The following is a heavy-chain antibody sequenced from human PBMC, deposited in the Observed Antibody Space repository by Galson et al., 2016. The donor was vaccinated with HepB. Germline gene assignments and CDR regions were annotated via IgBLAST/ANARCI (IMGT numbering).Heavy chain of an antibody. D-gene: IGHD6-13*01. CDR1: GFTFSRYG. CDR2: IWSDGSNK. V-gene: IGHV3-33*01. Sequence: SLRLSCAASGFTFSRYGMHWVRQAPGKGLEWVALIWSDGSNKYYADSVKGRFTISRDNPKNTAYLQMNSLRAEDRAVYYCAREAGIAAAATYDYWGQGTLVTVSS. CDR3: AREAGIAAAATYDY. J-gene: IGHJ4*02.